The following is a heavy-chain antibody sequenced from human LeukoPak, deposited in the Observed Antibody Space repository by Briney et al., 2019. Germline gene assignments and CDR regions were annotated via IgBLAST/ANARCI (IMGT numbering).Heavy chain of an antibody. D-gene: IGHD3-3*01. V-gene: IGHV4-59*01. CDR2: IYYSGST. CDR1: GGSISRYY. J-gene: IGHJ5*02. CDR3: ARGGYYDFWSGTSYWFDP. Sequence: PSETLSLTFTVSGGSISRYYWSWIRQPPGKGLEWIGDIYYSGSTNYNPSLKSRVTISGDTSKNQFSLKLSSVTAADTAVYYCARGGYYDFWSGTSYWFDPWGQGTLVTVSS.